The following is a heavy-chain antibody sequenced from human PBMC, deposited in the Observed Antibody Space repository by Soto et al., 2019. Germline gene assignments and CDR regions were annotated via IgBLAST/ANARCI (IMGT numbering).Heavy chain of an antibody. V-gene: IGHV5-10-1*01. J-gene: IGHJ6*02. CDR3: ARRQERSSGYYYGMDV. CDR2: IDPSDSYT. D-gene: IGHD6-19*01. Sequence: PGESLKISCKGSGYSLTSYWISWVRQMPGKGLEWMGRIDPSDSYTNYSPSFQGHVTISADKSISTAYLQWSSLKASDTAMYYCARRQERSSGYYYGMDVWGQGTTVTVSS. CDR1: GYSLTSYW.